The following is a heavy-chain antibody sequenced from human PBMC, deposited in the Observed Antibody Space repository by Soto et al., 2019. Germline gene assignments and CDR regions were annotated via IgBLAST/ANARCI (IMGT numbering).Heavy chain of an antibody. CDR2: ISGGGGST. J-gene: IGHJ5*02. Sequence: EVQLLESGGGLVQPGGSLRLSCAASGFTFRSYGMSWVRQAPGKGLEWVSAISGGGGSTSYADSVRGRFTISRDNMKNTVYLQVNSLRAEDMAVYYCAKCPSITCSDSWFDPWGQGILVTVSS. CDR1: GFTFRSYG. CDR3: AKCPSITCSDSWFDP. D-gene: IGHD2-2*01. V-gene: IGHV3-23*01.